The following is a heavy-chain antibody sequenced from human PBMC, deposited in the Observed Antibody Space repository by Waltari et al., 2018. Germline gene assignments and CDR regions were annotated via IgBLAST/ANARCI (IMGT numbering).Heavy chain of an antibody. D-gene: IGHD3-10*01. CDR2: IGPKRGGE. CDR1: GDTFTDSY. CDR3: ARVGYYYGSGSYFPV. J-gene: IGHJ6*04. Sequence: QVQLEQSGAEVKKPGASVKVSCKTSGDTFTDSYIHWGRQARGQGLDWIVWIGPKRGGEHAAERCQGRVTMTSDTSISTAYMELSRLTSDDTAVYYCARVGYYYGSGSYFPVWGKGTTVTVSS. V-gene: IGHV1-2*02.